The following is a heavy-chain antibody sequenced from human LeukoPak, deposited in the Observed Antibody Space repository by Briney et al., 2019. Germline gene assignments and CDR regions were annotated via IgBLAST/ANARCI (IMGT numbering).Heavy chain of an antibody. V-gene: IGHV3-64*01. CDR1: GFTFSSYA. CDR2: ISSNGGST. CDR3: AREYCSSTSCYAASGYFDY. Sequence: GGSLRLSCAASGFTFSSYAMHWVRQAPGKGLEYVSAISSNGGSTYYANSVKGRFTISRDNSKNTLYLQMGSLRAEDMAVYYCAREYCSSTSCYAASGYFDYWGQGTLVTVSS. J-gene: IGHJ4*02. D-gene: IGHD2-2*01.